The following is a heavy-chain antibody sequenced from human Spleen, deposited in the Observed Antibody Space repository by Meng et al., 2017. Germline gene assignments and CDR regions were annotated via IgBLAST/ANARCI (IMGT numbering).Heavy chain of an antibody. J-gene: IGHJ4*01. Sequence: QVHLVESGGGVVQPGMSLRLSCAASGFTFSSYAMHWVRQAPGKGLEWVALISFDGTNKYYADSVKGRFTLSRDNSKNTLYLQMNSLRPEDTAVYYCAGGYYYGDYWGHGTLVTVSS. CDR2: ISFDGTNK. CDR3: AGGYYYGDY. CDR1: GFTFSSYA. D-gene: IGHD3-22*01. V-gene: IGHV3-30-3*01.